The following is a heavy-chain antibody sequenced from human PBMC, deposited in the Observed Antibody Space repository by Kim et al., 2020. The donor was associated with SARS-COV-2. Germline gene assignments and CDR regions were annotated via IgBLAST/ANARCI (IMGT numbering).Heavy chain of an antibody. CDR2: K. J-gene: IGHJ4*02. CDR3: ASADTAMELDY. D-gene: IGHD5-18*01. Sequence: KNYADPLKGRFTISRDNSKNTLFLQMNSLRAEDTAVYYCASADTAMELDYWGQGTLVTVSS. V-gene: IGHV3-30*02.